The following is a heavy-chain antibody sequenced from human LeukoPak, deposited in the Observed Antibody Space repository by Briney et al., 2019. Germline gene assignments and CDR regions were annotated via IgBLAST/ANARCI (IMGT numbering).Heavy chain of an antibody. CDR2: IYHSGST. CDR3: ARHSRDGYNYFDY. Sequence: PSETLSLTCAVSGGSISSSNWWSWVRQPPGKGLEWIGEIYHSGSTNYNPSLKSRVTISVDKSKNQFSLRLSSVTAADTAVYYCARHSRDGYNYFDYWGQGTLVTVSS. V-gene: IGHV4-4*02. D-gene: IGHD5-24*01. J-gene: IGHJ4*02. CDR1: GGSISSSNW.